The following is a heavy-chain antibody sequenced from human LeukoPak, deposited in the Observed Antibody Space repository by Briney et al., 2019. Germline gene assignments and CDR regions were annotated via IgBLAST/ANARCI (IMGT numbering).Heavy chain of an antibody. D-gene: IGHD3-22*01. J-gene: IGHJ4*01. CDR3: ASIDSSGYNXDY. CDR2: IYSGGST. CDR1: GFTVSSNX. V-gene: IGHV3-53*01. Sequence: LSCASSGFTVSSNXVSCVGQAPGKGLEWVSVIYSGGSTYYSDSVKGRFTISRDNSKNTLYLQKNSLRAEDTAVYYCASIDSSGYNXDYWGX.